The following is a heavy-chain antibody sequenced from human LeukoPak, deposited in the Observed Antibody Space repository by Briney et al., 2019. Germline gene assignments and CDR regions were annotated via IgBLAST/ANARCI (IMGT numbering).Heavy chain of an antibody. Sequence: TSETLSLTCTVSGGSISSHYWSWIRQPPGKGLEWIGYIYYSGSTNYNPSLKSRVTISVDTSKNQFSLKLSSVTAADTAVYYCARGENGEPFDYWGQGTLVTVSS. J-gene: IGHJ4*02. CDR2: IYYSGST. CDR3: ARGENGEPFDY. CDR1: GGSISSHY. V-gene: IGHV4-59*11. D-gene: IGHD4-17*01.